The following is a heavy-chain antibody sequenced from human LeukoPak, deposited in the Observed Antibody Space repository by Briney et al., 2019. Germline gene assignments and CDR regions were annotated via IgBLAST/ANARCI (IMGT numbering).Heavy chain of an antibody. Sequence: GGSLRLSCAASRFTFSNYVMNWVRQAPGKGLEWVSGIGGSDGSTYYADSVKGRFTISRDNSKNTLYLQMNSLRADDTALYYCAKGTWIQLWSLFDSWGQGTLVTVSS. V-gene: IGHV3-23*01. D-gene: IGHD5-18*01. CDR1: RFTFSNYV. J-gene: IGHJ4*02. CDR3: AKGTWIQLWSLFDS. CDR2: IGGSDGST.